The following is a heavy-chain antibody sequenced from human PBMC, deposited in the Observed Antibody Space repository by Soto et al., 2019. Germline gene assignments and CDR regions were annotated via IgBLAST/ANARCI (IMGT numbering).Heavy chain of an antibody. J-gene: IGHJ6*02. Sequence: QVQLVESGGGVVQPGRSLRLSCAASGFTFSSYSMHWVRQAPGKGLEWVAVISYDGSNKYYADSVKGRFTISRDNSKNPLYLQMNSLRAEDTAVYYCAKASKIYGSGSSMGGVGYYYGMDVWGQGTTVTVSS. CDR1: GFTFSSYS. CDR3: AKASKIYGSGSSMGGVGYYYGMDV. CDR2: ISYDGSNK. V-gene: IGHV3-30*18. D-gene: IGHD3-10*01.